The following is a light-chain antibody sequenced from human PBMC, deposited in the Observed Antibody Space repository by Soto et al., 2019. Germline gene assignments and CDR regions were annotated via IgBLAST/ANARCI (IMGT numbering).Light chain of an antibody. V-gene: IGKV3-20*01. CDR1: QSVRNTD. CDR2: GAS. CDR3: QQYGSSPRFT. J-gene: IGKJ3*01. Sequence: EIVLTQSPATLSLSPGERATFACRASQSVRNTDLAGYQQKVGQAPRLLIYGASRRATGIADRFSGSGSGTDFILTISRLEHEDFSMYYCQQYGSSPRFTFGPGTKVDIK.